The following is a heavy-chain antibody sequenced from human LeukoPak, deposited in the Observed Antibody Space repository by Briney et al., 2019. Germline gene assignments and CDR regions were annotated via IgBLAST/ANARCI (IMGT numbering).Heavy chain of an antibody. J-gene: IGHJ6*03. V-gene: IGHV4-34*01. D-gene: IGHD5-24*01. CDR1: GGSFSGYY. Sequence: SETLSLTCAVYGGSFSGYYWSWIRQPPGKGLEWIGEINHSGSTNYNPSLKSRVTISVDTSKNQFSLKLSSVTAADTAVYYCARDGRRWLHIYYYYMDVWGKGTTVTVSS. CDR2: INHSGST. CDR3: ARDGRRWLHIYYYYMDV.